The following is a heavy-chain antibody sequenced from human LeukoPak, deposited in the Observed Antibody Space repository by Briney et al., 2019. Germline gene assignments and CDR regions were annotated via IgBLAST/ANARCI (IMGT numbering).Heavy chain of an antibody. CDR2: ISSSGSTI. V-gene: IGHV3-48*03. Sequence: GGSLTLSCAASGFTFSSYEMNWVRQAPGKGLEWVSYISSSGSTIYYADSVKGRFTISRDNAKNSLYLQMNSLRAEDTAVYYCARDTEYSGYYDSSGFDYWGQGTLVTVSS. D-gene: IGHD3-22*01. CDR1: GFTFSSYE. J-gene: IGHJ4*02. CDR3: ARDTEYSGYYDSSGFDY.